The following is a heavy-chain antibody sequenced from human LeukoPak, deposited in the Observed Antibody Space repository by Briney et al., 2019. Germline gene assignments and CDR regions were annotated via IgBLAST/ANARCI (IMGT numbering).Heavy chain of an antibody. Sequence: GESLKISCKGSGYSFTSYWIGWVRQMPGKGLEWMGIIYPGDSDTRYSPSFQGQVTISADKSISTAYLQWSSLKASDTAMYYCARLEGXCSSTSCYGEDIGWFDXXGQGTLVTV. D-gene: IGHD2-2*01. J-gene: IGHJ5*02. CDR2: IYPGDSDT. CDR1: GYSFTSYW. V-gene: IGHV5-51*01. CDR3: ARLEGXCSSTSCYGEDIGWFDX.